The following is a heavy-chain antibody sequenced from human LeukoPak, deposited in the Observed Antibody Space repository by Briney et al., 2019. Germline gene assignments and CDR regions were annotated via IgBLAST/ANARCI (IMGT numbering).Heavy chain of an antibody. Sequence: PGGSLRLSCVASGFTFSSYEMNWVRQAPGKGLEWVSYISSSDTIYYVDSVKGRFSISRDNAKNSLYLQMNSLRAEDTAVYYCARDFGGAADYWGQGTLVTVSS. D-gene: IGHD3-16*01. CDR2: ISSSDTI. CDR1: GFTFSSYE. CDR3: ARDFGGAADY. J-gene: IGHJ4*02. V-gene: IGHV3-48*03.